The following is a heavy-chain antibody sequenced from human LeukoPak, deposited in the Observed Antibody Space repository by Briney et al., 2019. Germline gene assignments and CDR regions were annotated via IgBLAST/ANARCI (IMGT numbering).Heavy chain of an antibody. Sequence: SETLSLTCAVYGGSFSGYYWSWIRQPPGKGLEWIGEINHSGSTNYNPSLKSRVTISVDTSKNQFSLKLSSVTAADTAMYYCSAWSANLDYWGQGTLVTVSS. CDR3: SAWSANLDY. J-gene: IGHJ4*02. CDR1: GGSFSGYY. D-gene: IGHD6-19*01. CDR2: INHSGST. V-gene: IGHV4-34*03.